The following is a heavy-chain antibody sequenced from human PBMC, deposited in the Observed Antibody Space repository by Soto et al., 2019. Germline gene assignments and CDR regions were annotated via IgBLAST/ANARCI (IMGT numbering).Heavy chain of an antibody. CDR1: GFTFSSYA. Sequence: LRLSCAASGFTFSSYAMSWVRQAPGKGLEWVSAISGSGGSTYYADSVKGRFTISRDNSKNTLYLQMNSLRAEDTAVYYCAKAGPRIVVVPAAPLTYDYWGQGTLVTVSS. D-gene: IGHD2-2*01. CDR2: ISGSGGST. J-gene: IGHJ4*02. CDR3: AKAGPRIVVVPAAPLTYDY. V-gene: IGHV3-23*01.